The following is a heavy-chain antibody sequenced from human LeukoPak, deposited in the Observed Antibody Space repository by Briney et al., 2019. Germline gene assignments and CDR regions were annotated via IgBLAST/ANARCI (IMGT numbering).Heavy chain of an antibody. D-gene: IGHD6-6*01. J-gene: IGHJ6*03. CDR3: ARRAEYSSPFYYYYYMDV. CDR2: INNSGNT. Sequence: SETLSLTCAVYVGSFSGYYWSWIRQPPGKGLEWIGEINNSGNTNYNPSLKSRVTISVDTFKNQFSLKVSPVTAADTAVYYCARRAEYSSPFYYYYYMDVWGKGTTVTVSS. V-gene: IGHV4-34*01. CDR1: VGSFSGYY.